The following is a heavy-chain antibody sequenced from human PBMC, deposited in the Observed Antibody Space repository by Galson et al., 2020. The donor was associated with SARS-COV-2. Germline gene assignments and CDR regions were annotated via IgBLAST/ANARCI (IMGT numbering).Heavy chain of an antibody. D-gene: IGHD2-2*01. CDR3: VRGAEERRIIVVVPYYYTYMDV. V-gene: IGHV4-34*01. J-gene: IGHJ6*03. Sequence: SQTLSLTCAVYGGSFKNYSWTWIRQSPGKGLKWLGEINHTGSTNYDPSLQGRVAKSVDTSKNQFSLRLSSVTAADTAVYYCVRGAEERRIIVVVPYYYTYMDVCVGGTAVTIS. CDR2: INHTGST. CDR1: GGSFKNYS.